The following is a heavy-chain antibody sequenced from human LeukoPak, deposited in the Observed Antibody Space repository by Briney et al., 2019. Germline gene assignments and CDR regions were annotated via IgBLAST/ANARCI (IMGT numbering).Heavy chain of an antibody. CDR1: GFTISSYG. CDR2: ISYDGSHK. CDR3: SASRPHYGDYYGLDV. D-gene: IGHD4/OR15-4a*01. V-gene: IGHV3-30*03. J-gene: IGHJ6*02. Sequence: GRSLRLSCAASGFTISSYGMHWVRQAPGKGLEWVAVISYDGSHKYSADSVKGRFTISRDNSKNTLYLQMNSLRTEDTAVYFCSASRPHYGDYYGLDVWGQGIQVTVSS.